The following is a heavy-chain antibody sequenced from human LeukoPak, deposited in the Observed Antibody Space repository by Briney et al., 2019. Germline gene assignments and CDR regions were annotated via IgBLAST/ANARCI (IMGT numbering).Heavy chain of an antibody. D-gene: IGHD3-10*01. CDR3: ARDYYGSGSYLASHFDY. CDR1: GFTFSSYS. J-gene: IGHJ4*02. CDR2: ISSSSSYI. Sequence: PGGSLRLSCAASGFTFSSYSMNWVRQAPGKGLEWVSSISSSSSYIYYADSVKGRFTIYRDNAKNSLYLQMNSLRAEDTAVYYCARDYYGSGSYLASHFDYWAQGTLVTVSS. V-gene: IGHV3-21*01.